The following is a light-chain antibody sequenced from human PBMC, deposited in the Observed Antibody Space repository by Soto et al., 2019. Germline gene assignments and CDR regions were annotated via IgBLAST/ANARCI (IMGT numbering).Light chain of an antibody. CDR2: GAS. CDR1: QSVSSTY. V-gene: IGKV3-20*01. CDR3: QQYGSSPR. J-gene: IGKJ4*02. Sequence: ELVLTQSPGTLSLSPGERATLSCRASQSVSSTYLAWYQHKPGQAPRLLIYGASSRATGIHDRFSGSGSGTDFTLTISRLESDDFAVYYWQQYGSSPRFGGGPKVEIK.